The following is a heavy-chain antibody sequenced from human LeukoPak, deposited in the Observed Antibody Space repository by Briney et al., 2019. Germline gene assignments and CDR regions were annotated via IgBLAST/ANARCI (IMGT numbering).Heavy chain of an antibody. CDR3: ARGYSSSWGY. CDR2: ISSSSSYI. CDR1: GFTFSSYW. V-gene: IGHV3-21*01. Sequence: GGSLRLSCAASGFTFSSYWMSWVRQAPGKGLEWVSSISSSSSYIYYADSVKGRFTISRDNAKNSLYLQMNSLRAEDTAVYYCARGYSSSWGYWGQGTLVTVSS. D-gene: IGHD6-13*01. J-gene: IGHJ4*02.